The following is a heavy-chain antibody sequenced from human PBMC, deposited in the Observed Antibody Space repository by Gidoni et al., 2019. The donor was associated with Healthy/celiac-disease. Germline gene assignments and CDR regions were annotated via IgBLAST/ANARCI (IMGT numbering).Heavy chain of an antibody. Sequence: QVQLQQWGAGLLKPSATLSLPCAVYGGSFSGYYWSWIRQPPGKGLEWIGEINHSGSTNYNPSLKSRVTISVDTSKNQFSLKLSSVTAADTAVYYCARGSANTAFDIWGQGTMVTVSS. D-gene: IGHD2-15*01. CDR3: ARGSANTAFDI. CDR1: GGSFSGYY. V-gene: IGHV4-34*01. CDR2: INHSGST. J-gene: IGHJ3*02.